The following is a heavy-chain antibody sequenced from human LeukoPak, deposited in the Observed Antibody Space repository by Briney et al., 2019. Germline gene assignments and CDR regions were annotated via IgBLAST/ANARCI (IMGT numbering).Heavy chain of an antibody. D-gene: IGHD3-22*01. CDR2: ISGSGGST. CDR1: GFTYSSYA. J-gene: IGHJ4*02. Sequence: GGSLRLSCAASGFTYSSYAMSWIRQAPGKGLEWVSAISGSGGSTYYADSVKGRFTISRDNSKNTLYLQMNSLRAEDTAVYYCAKVRSDITMIVDSFDYWGQGTLVTVSS. CDR3: AKVRSDITMIVDSFDY. V-gene: IGHV3-23*01.